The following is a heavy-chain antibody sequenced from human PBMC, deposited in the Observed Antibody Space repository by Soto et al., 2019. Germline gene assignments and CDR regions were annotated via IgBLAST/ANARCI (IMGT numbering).Heavy chain of an antibody. CDR3: ARAGLRITMVRGVILNDEFDY. D-gene: IGHD3-10*01. CDR1: GGSFSGYY. Sequence: SETLSLTCAVYGGSFSGYYWSWIRQPPGKGLEWIGEINHSGSTNYNPSLKSRVTISVDTSKNQFSLKLSSVTAADTAVYYCARAGLRITMVRGVILNDEFDYWGQGTLVTSPQ. J-gene: IGHJ4*02. CDR2: INHSGST. V-gene: IGHV4-34*01.